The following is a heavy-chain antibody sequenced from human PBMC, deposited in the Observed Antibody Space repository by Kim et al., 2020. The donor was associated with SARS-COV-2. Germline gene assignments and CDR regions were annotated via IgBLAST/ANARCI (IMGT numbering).Heavy chain of an antibody. CDR1: GFTFSSYA. Sequence: GGSLRLSCAASGFTFSSYAMHWVRQAPGKGLEWVAVISYDGSNKYYADSVKGRFTISRDNSKNTLYLQMNSLRAEDTAVYYCARESGSYGTYFEGVDYWG. J-gene: IGHJ4*01. CDR3: ARESGSYGTYFEGVDY. V-gene: IGHV3-30*04. D-gene: IGHD1-26*01. CDR2: ISYDGSNK.